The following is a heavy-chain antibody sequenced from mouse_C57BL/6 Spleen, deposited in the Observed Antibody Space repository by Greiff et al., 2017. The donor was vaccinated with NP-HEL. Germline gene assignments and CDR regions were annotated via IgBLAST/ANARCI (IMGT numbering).Heavy chain of an antibody. Sequence: VQLQQPGAELVMPGASVKLSCKASGYTFTSYWMHWVKQRPGQGLEWIGEIDPSDSYTNYNQKFKGKSTLTVDKSSSTAYMQLSSLTSEDSAVYYCARGGAQATSFAYWGQGTLVTVSA. J-gene: IGHJ3*01. CDR1: GYTFTSYW. D-gene: IGHD3-2*02. CDR3: ARGGAQATSFAY. CDR2: IDPSDSYT. V-gene: IGHV1-69*01.